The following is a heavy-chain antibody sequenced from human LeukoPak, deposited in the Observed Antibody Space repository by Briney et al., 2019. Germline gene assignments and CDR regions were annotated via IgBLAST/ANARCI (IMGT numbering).Heavy chain of an antibody. V-gene: IGHV3-23*01. CDR2: ISGSGDTT. J-gene: IGHJ5*02. CDR1: GFTLTSYA. CDR3: AKERRGGSPNNWFDP. Sequence: PGGSLRLSCAASGFTLTSYAMSWVRQAPGKGLEWVSAISGSGDTTCYADSVKGRFTISKDTSKNTLYLQMNSLRAEDTAIYFCAKERRGGSPNNWFDPWGQGTLVTVSS. D-gene: IGHD2-15*01.